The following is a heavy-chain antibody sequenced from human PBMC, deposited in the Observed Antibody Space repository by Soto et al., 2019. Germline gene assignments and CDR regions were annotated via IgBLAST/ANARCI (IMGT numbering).Heavy chain of an antibody. D-gene: IGHD3-10*01. V-gene: IGHV4-4*07. Sequence: PSETLSLTCTVSGGSISSYYWSWIRQPAGKGLEWIGRIYTSGSTNYNPSLKSRVTMSVDTSKNQFSLKLSSATAADTAVYYCARDRYYYGSGRLFDYWGQGTLVTVS. CDR1: GGSISSYY. CDR3: ARDRYYYGSGRLFDY. J-gene: IGHJ4*02. CDR2: IYTSGST.